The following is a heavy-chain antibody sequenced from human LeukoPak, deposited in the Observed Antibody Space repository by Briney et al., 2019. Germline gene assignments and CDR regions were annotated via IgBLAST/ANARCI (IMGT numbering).Heavy chain of an antibody. J-gene: IGHJ4*02. CDR1: GFTFSSYA. Sequence: GGSLRLSCAASGFTFSSYAMHWVRQAPGKGLEWVTVISYDGSNKYYADSVKGRFTISRDNAKNSLYLQMNSLRAEDTAEYYCAKGREYISSYFDYWGQGTLVTVSS. CDR2: ISYDGSNK. V-gene: IGHV3-30-3*01. D-gene: IGHD6-6*01. CDR3: AKGREYISSYFDY.